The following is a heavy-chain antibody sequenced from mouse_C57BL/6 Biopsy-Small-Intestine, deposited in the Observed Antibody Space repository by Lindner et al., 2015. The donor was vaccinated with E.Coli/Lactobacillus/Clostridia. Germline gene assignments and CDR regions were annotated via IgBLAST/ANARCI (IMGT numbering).Heavy chain of an antibody. CDR3: RPTYYGNFHAVDY. D-gene: IGHD2-10*01. Sequence: VQLQESGAELVRPGTSVTLSCKASGYTFTDYEIHWVKQTPVHGLEWIGAIDPGTGGSSYSQKFKDKAILTADKSSSTAYMELRSLTSEDSAVYYCRPTYYGNFHAVDYWGSRNLSHRLL. CDR2: IDPGTGGS. V-gene: IGHV1-15*01. J-gene: IGHJ4*01. CDR1: GYTFTDYE.